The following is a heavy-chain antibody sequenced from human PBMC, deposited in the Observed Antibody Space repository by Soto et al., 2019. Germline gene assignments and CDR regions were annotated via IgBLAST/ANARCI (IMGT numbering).Heavy chain of an antibody. J-gene: IGHJ4*02. CDR3: AREYAFSSDY. CDR2: IHDSGIT. Sequence: QLQLQESGPGLVKPSETLSLTCSVSGGSMRSYYWSWIRQPPGKGLEWIGYIHDSGITDYNPSRKSRDTISIDTFRNQISLNLHSVTAADTAVYYCAREYAFSSDYWGQGTVVTVSS. CDR1: GGSMRSYY. V-gene: IGHV4-59*01. D-gene: IGHD2-2*01.